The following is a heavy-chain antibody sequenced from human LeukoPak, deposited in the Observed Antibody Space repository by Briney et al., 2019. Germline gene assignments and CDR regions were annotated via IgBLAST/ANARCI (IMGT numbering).Heavy chain of an antibody. Sequence: ASVKVSCKASGYPFSNYGVNWVRQAPGQGLEWMGWISAYNGNTNYAQKLQGRVTMTTDTSTSTAYMELRSLRSDDTAVYYCARDQWSSSGWYRIDAFDIWGQGTMVTVSS. CDR1: GYPFSNYG. CDR2: ISAYNGNT. D-gene: IGHD6-19*01. V-gene: IGHV1-18*01. CDR3: ARDQWSSSGWYRIDAFDI. J-gene: IGHJ3*02.